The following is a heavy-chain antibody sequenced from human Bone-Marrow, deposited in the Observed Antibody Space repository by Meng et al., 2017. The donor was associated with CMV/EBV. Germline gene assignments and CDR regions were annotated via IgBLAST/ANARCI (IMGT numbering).Heavy chain of an antibody. CDR3: ARTKTGDLSYFDY. V-gene: IGHV3-66*02. J-gene: IGHJ4*02. D-gene: IGHD7-27*01. CDR2: IYSGGST. CDR1: GLTVSSNY. Sequence: CAASGLTVSSNYMRWVRQAPGKGLEWVSVIYSGGSTYYADSVKGRFTISRDNSKNTLYLQMNSLRAEDTAVYYCARTKTGDLSYFDYWGQGTLVTVSS.